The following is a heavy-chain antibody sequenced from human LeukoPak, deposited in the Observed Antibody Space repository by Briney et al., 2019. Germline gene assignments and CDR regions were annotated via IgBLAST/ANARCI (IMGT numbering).Heavy chain of an antibody. D-gene: IGHD1-26*01. CDR3: ARTTSGSYDY. Sequence: PGGSLRLSCAASGFTFSTYGMNWVRQAPGRGLEWVSGITSSGGTTYYANSVMGRFTVSRDNSKNTLYLQMNSLRAEDTAIYYCARTTSGSYDYWGQGTLVTVSS. CDR1: GFTFSTYG. CDR2: ITSSGGTT. V-gene: IGHV3-23*01. J-gene: IGHJ4*02.